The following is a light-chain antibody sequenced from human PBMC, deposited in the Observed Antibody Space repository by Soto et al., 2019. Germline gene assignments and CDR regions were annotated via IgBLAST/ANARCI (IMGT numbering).Light chain of an antibody. CDR3: QQYNNWPKT. Sequence: EIVMTQSPATLPVSPGERATLSCRASQSVSNNLAWYQQKPGQAPRLLIYDASTRATGIPARFSGSGSGTEFTLTISSLQSEDFAVYYCQQYNNWPKTFGRGTKVEIK. J-gene: IGKJ1*01. V-gene: IGKV3-15*01. CDR1: QSVSNN. CDR2: DAS.